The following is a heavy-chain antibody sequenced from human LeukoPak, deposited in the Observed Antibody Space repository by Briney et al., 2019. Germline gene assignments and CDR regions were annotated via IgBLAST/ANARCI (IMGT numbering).Heavy chain of an antibody. J-gene: IGHJ4*02. CDR3: ARAVSGRFDY. CDR1: GGSISSSSYY. Sequence: SETLSLTCTVSGGSISSSSYYWGWIRQPPGKGLEWIGSIYYSGSTYYNPSLNSRVTISVDTSKNQFSLRLSSVTAADTAIYYCARAVSGRFDYWGQGTLVTVSS. V-gene: IGHV4-39*07. D-gene: IGHD6-19*01. CDR2: IYYSGST.